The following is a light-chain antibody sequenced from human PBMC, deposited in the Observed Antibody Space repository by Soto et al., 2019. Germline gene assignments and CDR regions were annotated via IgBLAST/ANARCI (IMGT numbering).Light chain of an antibody. CDR3: QQRSNWPRT. V-gene: IGKV3-11*01. J-gene: IGKJ1*01. CDR2: DAS. CDR1: QSISSY. Sequence: EIVLTQSPATLSLSPGERSTLSCRASQSISSYLAWYQQKPGQAPSLLIYDASNRATGIPARFSGSGSGTDFTLPISSLEPEDFAVYYCQQRSNWPRTFGQGTKVDIK.